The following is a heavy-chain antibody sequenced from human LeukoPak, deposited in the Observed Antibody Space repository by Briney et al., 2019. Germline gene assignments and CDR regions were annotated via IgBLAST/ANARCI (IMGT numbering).Heavy chain of an antibody. V-gene: IGHV5-51*01. CDR3: ARGRQQLVNLLINY. Sequence: GESLQISCKGSGYSFTSYWIGWGRQMPGKGLEWMGIIYPGDSDTRYSPSFQGQVTISADKSISTAYLQWSSLKASDTAVYYCARGRQQLVNLLINYWGQGTLVTVPS. CDR2: IYPGDSDT. CDR1: GYSFTSYW. D-gene: IGHD6-13*01. J-gene: IGHJ4*02.